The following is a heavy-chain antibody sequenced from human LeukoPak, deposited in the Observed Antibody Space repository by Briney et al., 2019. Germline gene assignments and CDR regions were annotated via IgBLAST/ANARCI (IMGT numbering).Heavy chain of an antibody. CDR1: GYTLTELS. V-gene: IGHV1-24*01. Sequence: ASVTVSCKVSGYTLTELSMHWVRQAPGKGLEWMGGFYPEDGETIYAQKFQGRVTMTEDTSTDTAYMELSSLRSEDTAVYYCATVGTQYNWNRDAFDIWGQGTMVTVSS. D-gene: IGHD1-20*01. J-gene: IGHJ3*02. CDR3: ATVGTQYNWNRDAFDI. CDR2: FYPEDGET.